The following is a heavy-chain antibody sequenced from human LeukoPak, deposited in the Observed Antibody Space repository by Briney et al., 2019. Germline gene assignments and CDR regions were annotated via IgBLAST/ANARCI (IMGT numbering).Heavy chain of an antibody. CDR1: GGSISSYY. Sequence: SETLSLTCTVSGGSISSYYWSWIRQPPGKGLEWIGYIYYSGSTNYNPSLKSRVTISVDTSKNQFSLKLSSVTAADTAVYYCARFLPLGSSSWPSYYYYGMDVWGQGTTVTVSS. J-gene: IGHJ6*02. D-gene: IGHD6-13*01. V-gene: IGHV4-59*08. CDR2: IYYSGST. CDR3: ARFLPLGSSSWPSYYYYGMDV.